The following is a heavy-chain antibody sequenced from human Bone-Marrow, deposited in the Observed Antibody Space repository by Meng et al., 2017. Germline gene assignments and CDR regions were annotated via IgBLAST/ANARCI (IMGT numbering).Heavy chain of an antibody. CDR1: GDSVSSNSAA. Sequence: QVQLQQSGPGLVKPSQTLPLTCAISGDSVSSNSAAWNWIRQSPSRGLEWLGRTYYRSKWYNDYAVSVKSRITTNPDTSKNQFSLQLNSVTPEDTAVYYCARVYCSTTNCYEGGWFDPWGQGTLVTVSS. CDR2: TYYRSKWYN. CDR3: ARVYCSTTNCYEGGWFDP. D-gene: IGHD2-2*01. J-gene: IGHJ5*02. V-gene: IGHV6-1*01.